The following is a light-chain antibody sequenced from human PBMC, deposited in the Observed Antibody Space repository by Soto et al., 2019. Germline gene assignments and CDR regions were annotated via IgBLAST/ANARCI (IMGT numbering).Light chain of an antibody. V-gene: IGLV2-14*01. Sequence: HSALTQPASVSGSPGQTITISCTGTSSDVGGYNAVSWYQQHPGKAPQLIIYEVTHRPSGVSDRFSASKSGNTASLTISGLQAEDEADYYCNSFRVNRLYVFGTGTKVTVL. J-gene: IGLJ1*01. CDR2: EVT. CDR3: NSFRVNRLYV. CDR1: SSDVGGYNA.